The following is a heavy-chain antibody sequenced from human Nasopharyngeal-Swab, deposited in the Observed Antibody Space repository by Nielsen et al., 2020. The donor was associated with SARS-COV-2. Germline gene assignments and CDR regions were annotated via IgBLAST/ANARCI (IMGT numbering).Heavy chain of an antibody. CDR2: ISSSSSYI. J-gene: IGHJ6*03. CDR3: ARIAGRGSIYYYYMDV. Sequence: GESLKISCAASGFTFNNYNFNWVRQAPGKGLEWVSSISSSSSYIYYADSVKGRFTLSKDSAKNSLYLQMNSLRADDTAVYFCARIAGRGSIYYYYMDVWGTGTTVTVSS. D-gene: IGHD1-26*01. CDR1: GFTFNNYN. V-gene: IGHV3-21*01.